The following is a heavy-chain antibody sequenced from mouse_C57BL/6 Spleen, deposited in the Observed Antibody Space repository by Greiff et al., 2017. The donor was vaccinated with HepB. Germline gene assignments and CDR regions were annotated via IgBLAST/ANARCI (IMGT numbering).Heavy chain of an antibody. D-gene: IGHD2-4*01. CDR2: IHPNSGST. Sequence: QVQLKQSGAELVKPGASVKLSCKASGYTFTSYWMHWVKQRPGQGLEWIGMIHPNSGSTNYNEKFKSKATLTVDKSSSTAYMQLSSLTSEDSAVYYCAREVIYYETAWFAYWGQGTLVTVSA. CDR1: GYTFTSYW. V-gene: IGHV1-64*01. J-gene: IGHJ3*01. CDR3: AREVIYYETAWFAY.